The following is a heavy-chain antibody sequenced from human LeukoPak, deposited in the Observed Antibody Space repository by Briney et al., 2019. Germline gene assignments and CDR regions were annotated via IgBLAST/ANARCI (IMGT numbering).Heavy chain of an antibody. CDR1: GGSISSSSYY. D-gene: IGHD4-17*01. CDR3: ARSLPPIRTASMDPYGAKGPDAFDI. V-gene: IGHV4-39*07. Sequence: SETLSLTCTVSGGSISSSSYYWGWIRQPPGKGLEWIGSIYYSGSTYYNPSLKSRVTISVDTSKNQFSLKLSSVTAADTAVYYCARSLPPIRTASMDPYGAKGPDAFDIWGQGTMVTVSS. J-gene: IGHJ3*02. CDR2: IYYSGST.